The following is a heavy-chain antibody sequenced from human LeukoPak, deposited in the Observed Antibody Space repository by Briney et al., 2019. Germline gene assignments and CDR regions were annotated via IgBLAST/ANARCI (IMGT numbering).Heavy chain of an antibody. CDR1: GFTFSSYW. V-gene: IGHV3-74*01. Sequence: PGGSLGLPCAASGFTFSSYWIHWAAQPPGRGLVWVSHINNDGSDTTYADSVRGRFTISRDNAKNTLYLQMNSLRTEDTAVYYCAKGQDWFDPWGQGTLVTVSS. CDR2: INNDGSDT. J-gene: IGHJ5*02. CDR3: AKGQDWFDP.